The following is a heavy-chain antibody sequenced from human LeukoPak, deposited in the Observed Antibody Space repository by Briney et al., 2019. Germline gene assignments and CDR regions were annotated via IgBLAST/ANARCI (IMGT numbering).Heavy chain of an antibody. V-gene: IGHV4-34*01. CDR3: ARMTYGSGSPFDY. Sequence: SETLSLTCAVYGGSFSGYYWSWIRQPPGKVLEWIGEINHSGSTNYNPSLKSRVTISVDTSKNQFSLKLSSVTAADTAVYYCARMTYGSGSPFDYWGQGTLVTVSS. CDR2: INHSGST. CDR1: GGSFSGYY. D-gene: IGHD3-10*01. J-gene: IGHJ4*02.